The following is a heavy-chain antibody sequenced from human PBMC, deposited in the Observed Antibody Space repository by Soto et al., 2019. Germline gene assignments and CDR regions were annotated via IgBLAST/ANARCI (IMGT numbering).Heavy chain of an antibody. V-gene: IGHV3-33*01. Sequence: QVQLVESGGGVVQPGRSLRLSCAASGFTFSSYGMHWVRQAPGKGLEWVAMSYYDGSNKYYADSVKGRFTISRDKSKNTIFLQMDSLPAEDTAVYYCARDHPTYGDFLFDYWGQGTLVTVSS. CDR2: SYYDGSNK. J-gene: IGHJ4*02. CDR1: GFTFSSYG. CDR3: ARDHPTYGDFLFDY. D-gene: IGHD4-17*01.